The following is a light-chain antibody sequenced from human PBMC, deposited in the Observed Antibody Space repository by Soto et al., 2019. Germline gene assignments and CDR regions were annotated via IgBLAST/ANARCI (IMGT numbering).Light chain of an antibody. Sequence: EIVMTQSPATLSVSPGERATLSCRASQSFSSNLAWYQQKPGQAPRLLIYGASTRAIGIPARFSGSGSGTEFTLTISSLQSEDFAVYYCQQYNNWPLTFGGGTKVDI. J-gene: IGKJ4*01. V-gene: IGKV3-15*01. CDR3: QQYNNWPLT. CDR1: QSFSSN. CDR2: GAS.